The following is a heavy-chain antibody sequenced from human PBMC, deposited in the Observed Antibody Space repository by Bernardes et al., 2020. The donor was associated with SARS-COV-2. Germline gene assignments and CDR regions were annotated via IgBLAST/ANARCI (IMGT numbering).Heavy chain of an antibody. CDR1: GYTFTSYG. Sequence: VKVSCKASGYTFTSYGISWVRQAPGQGLEWMGWISAYNGNTNYAQKLQGRVTMTTYTSTSTAYMELRSLRSDDTAVYYCARGRIVVFPELSLLDYWGQGTLVAVSS. CDR3: ARGRIVVFPELSLLDY. V-gene: IGHV1-18*01. D-gene: IGHD3-22*01. J-gene: IGHJ4*02. CDR2: ISAYNGNT.